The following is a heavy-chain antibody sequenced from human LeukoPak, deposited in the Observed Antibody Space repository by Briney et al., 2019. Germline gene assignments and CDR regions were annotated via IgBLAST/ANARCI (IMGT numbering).Heavy chain of an antibody. CDR1: GGTFSSYA. CDR2: IIPIFCTA. Sequence: ASVKVSRKASGGTFSSYAISWVRQAPGHGLECVGGIIPIFCTANYAQKFQGRVTITADKSTSTAYMELSSLRSEDTAVYYCARVADSYGPSALDYWGQGTLVTVSS. V-gene: IGHV1-69*06. J-gene: IGHJ4*02. D-gene: IGHD5-18*01. CDR3: ARVADSYGPSALDY.